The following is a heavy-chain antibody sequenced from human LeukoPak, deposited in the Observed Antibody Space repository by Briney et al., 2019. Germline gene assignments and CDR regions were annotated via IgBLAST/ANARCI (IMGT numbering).Heavy chain of an antibody. Sequence: ASVKVSCKASGYTFTSYGISWVRQAPGQGLEWMGWISAYNGNTNYAQKLQGRVTMTTDTSTSTAYMELRSLRSDDTAAYYCARDRYYYDSSGYYLVDYWGQGTLVTVSS. CDR2: ISAYNGNT. D-gene: IGHD3-22*01. V-gene: IGHV1-18*01. J-gene: IGHJ4*02. CDR3: ARDRYYYDSSGYYLVDY. CDR1: GYTFTSYG.